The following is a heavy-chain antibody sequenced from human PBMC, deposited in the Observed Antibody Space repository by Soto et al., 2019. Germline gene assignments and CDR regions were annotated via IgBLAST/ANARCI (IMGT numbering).Heavy chain of an antibody. CDR2: ISSIGGTI. Sequence: EVQLVESGGGLVQPGGSVRLSCAASGFTFSTYSMNWVRQAPGKGLEWVSFISSIGGTIYYADSVKGRFTISRDNAKNSLYLQMNSLRDEDTAVYYCARLSVRYCSGGSCSQLDYWGQGTLVSVSS. J-gene: IGHJ4*02. CDR3: ARLSVRYCSGGSCSQLDY. D-gene: IGHD2-15*01. V-gene: IGHV3-48*02. CDR1: GFTFSTYS.